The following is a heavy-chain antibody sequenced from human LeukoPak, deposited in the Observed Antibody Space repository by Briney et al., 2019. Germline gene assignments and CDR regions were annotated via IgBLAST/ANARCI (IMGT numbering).Heavy chain of an antibody. J-gene: IGHJ4*02. Sequence: SETLSLTCTVSGGSISSYYWSWIRQPPGKGLEWIGYIYYSGSTNYNPSLKSRVTISVDTSKNRFSLKLSPVTAADTAVYYCARQGSGSYLIEYYFDYWGQGTLVTVSS. D-gene: IGHD3-10*01. CDR1: GGSISSYY. CDR2: IYYSGST. V-gene: IGHV4-59*08. CDR3: ARQGSGSYLIEYYFDY.